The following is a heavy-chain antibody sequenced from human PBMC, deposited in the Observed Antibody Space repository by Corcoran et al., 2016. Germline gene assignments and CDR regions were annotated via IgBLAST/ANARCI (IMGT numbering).Heavy chain of an antibody. V-gene: IGHV3-30*18. D-gene: IGHD3-10*01. CDR2: ISYDGSNK. Sequence: QVQLGESGGGVVQPGRSLRLSCAASGFTFSSYGMHWVRQAPGKGLEWVAVISYDGSNKYYADSVKGRFTISRDNSKNTLYLQMNSLRAEDTAVYYCAKDGRYYYGSGSDIGWFDPWGQGTLVTVSS. CDR1: GFTFSSYG. CDR3: AKDGRYYYGSGSDIGWFDP. J-gene: IGHJ5*02.